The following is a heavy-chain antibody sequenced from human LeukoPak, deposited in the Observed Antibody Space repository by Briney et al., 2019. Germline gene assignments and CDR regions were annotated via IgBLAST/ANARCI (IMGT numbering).Heavy chain of an antibody. Sequence: PGGSLRLSCAASGFTFSSYSMNWVRQAPGKGLEWVSSISSSSSYIYYADSVKGRFTISRDNAKNSLYLQKNSLRAEDTAVYYCASTRGMDVYYYGSGSYSTDAFDIWGQGTMVTVSS. D-gene: IGHD3-10*01. CDR1: GFTFSSYS. CDR3: ASTRGMDVYYYGSGSYSTDAFDI. J-gene: IGHJ3*02. V-gene: IGHV3-21*01. CDR2: ISSSSSYI.